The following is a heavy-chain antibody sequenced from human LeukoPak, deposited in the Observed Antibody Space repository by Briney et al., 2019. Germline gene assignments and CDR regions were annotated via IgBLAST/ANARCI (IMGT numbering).Heavy chain of an antibody. CDR3: ARGTTYYDILTGYVGAFDI. V-gene: IGHV3-48*04. CDR1: GFTFSSYT. J-gene: IGHJ3*02. D-gene: IGHD3-9*01. CDR2: ITSGSGRI. Sequence: GGSLRLSCAASGFTFSSYTMNWVRQAPGKGLEWVSSITSGSGRIYYGDSVKGRFTISRDNAKNSLYLQMSSLRAEDAAVYYCARGTTYYDILTGYVGAFDIWGQGTMVSVSS.